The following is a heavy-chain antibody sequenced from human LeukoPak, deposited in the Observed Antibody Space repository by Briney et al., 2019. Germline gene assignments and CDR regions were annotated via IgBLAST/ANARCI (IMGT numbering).Heavy chain of an antibody. V-gene: IGHV1-69*04. CDR1: GGTFSSYA. Sequence: SVKVSCKASGGTFSSYAISWVRQAPGQGLEWMGRIIPIRGITNYAQKFQGRVTITADKSTNTAYMELSSLRSEDTAVYYCAREARRIQLWFDYWGQGTLVTVSS. D-gene: IGHD5-18*01. CDR2: IIPIRGIT. J-gene: IGHJ4*02. CDR3: AREARRIQLWFDY.